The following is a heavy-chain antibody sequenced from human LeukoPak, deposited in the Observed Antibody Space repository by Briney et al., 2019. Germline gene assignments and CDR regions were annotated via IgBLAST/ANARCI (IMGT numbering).Heavy chain of an antibody. CDR2: INWNGGST. D-gene: IGHD6-19*01. J-gene: IGHJ3*02. CDR1: GFTFISYG. Sequence: GGSLRLSCAASGFTFISYGMHWVRQAPGKGLEWVSGINWNGGSTGYADSVKGRFTISRDNAKNSLYLQMNSLRAEDTALYYCARGSGIIVAGSAFDNWGQGTMVTVSS. V-gene: IGHV3-20*04. CDR3: ARGSGIIVAGSAFDN.